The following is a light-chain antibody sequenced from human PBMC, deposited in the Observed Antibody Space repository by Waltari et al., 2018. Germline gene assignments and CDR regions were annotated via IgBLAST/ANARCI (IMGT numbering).Light chain of an antibody. Sequence: DIVMTQTPLSLSVTPGQPASISCKSSESLLHGSGKTFLYWWLQKPGQPPQLLIHEVSNRFSGVPDRFSGSGSGTDFTLKISRVEAEDVGVYYCLQSIQVPLTFGPGTKVDIK. CDR3: LQSIQVPLT. CDR1: ESLLHGSGKTF. J-gene: IGKJ3*01. V-gene: IGKV2D-29*01. CDR2: EVS.